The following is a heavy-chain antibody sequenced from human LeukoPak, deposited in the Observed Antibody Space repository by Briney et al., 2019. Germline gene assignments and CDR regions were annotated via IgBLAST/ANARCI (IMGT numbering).Heavy chain of an antibody. CDR1: GFTFSSYW. CDR3: ARVHHSSSWGTDDC. CDR2: IKQDGSEK. V-gene: IGHV3-7*01. J-gene: IGHJ4*02. D-gene: IGHD6-13*01. Sequence: GGSLRLSCAASGFTFSSYWMSWVRQAPGKGLEWVANIKQDGSEKYYVDSVRGRFTISRDNAKNSLYLHLNSLRAEDTAVYYCARVHHSSSWGTDDCWGQGTLVTVSS.